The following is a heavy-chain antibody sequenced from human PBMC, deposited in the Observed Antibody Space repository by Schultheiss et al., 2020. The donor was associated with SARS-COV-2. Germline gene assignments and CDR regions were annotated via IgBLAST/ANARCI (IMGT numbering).Heavy chain of an antibody. CDR1: GGSFRGYY. CDR2: IYYSGST. V-gene: IGHV4-31*01. CDR3: ARYSYGGLFDY. D-gene: IGHD5-18*01. Sequence: SETLSLTCAVYGGSFRGYYWSWIRQHPGKGLEWIGYIYYSGSTYYNPSLKSLVTISVDTSKNQFSLKLSSVTAADTAVYYCARYSYGGLFDYWGQGTLVTVSS. J-gene: IGHJ4*02.